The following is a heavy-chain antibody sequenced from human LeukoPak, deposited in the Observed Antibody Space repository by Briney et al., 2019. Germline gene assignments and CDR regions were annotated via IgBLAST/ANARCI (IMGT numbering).Heavy chain of an antibody. J-gene: IGHJ3*02. V-gene: IGHV1-18*01. D-gene: IGHD3-10*01. CDR2: ISAYNGNT. CDR1: GYTFTSYG. Sequence: ASVKVSCKASGYTFTSYGISWVRQAPGRGLEWMGWISAYNGNTNYAQKLQGRVTMTTDTSTSTAYMELRSLRSDDTAVYYCASLESFGEQAFDIWGQGTMVTVSS. CDR3: ASLESFGEQAFDI.